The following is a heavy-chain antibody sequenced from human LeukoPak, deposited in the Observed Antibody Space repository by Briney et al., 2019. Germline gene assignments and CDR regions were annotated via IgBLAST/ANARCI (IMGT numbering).Heavy chain of an antibody. V-gene: IGHV4-30-2*01. Sequence: SETLSLTCAVSGGSISSGGYSWSWIRQPPGKGLEWIGYIYHSGSTYYNPSLKSRVTISVDRSKNQFSLKLSSVTAADTAVYYCARGVVVAAAPRFDYWGQGTLVTASS. CDR2: IYHSGST. J-gene: IGHJ4*02. CDR3: ARGVVVAAAPRFDY. D-gene: IGHD2-15*01. CDR1: GGSISSGGYS.